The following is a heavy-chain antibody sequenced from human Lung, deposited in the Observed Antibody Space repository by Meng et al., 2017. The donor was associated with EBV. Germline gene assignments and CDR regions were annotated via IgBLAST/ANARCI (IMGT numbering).Heavy chain of an antibody. Sequence: QIQLVESGGXLVKPGGSLRLSYAASGFTFSDYYMNWIRQAPGKGLEWLSYIDGSGTTIRYAASVKGRFTISRDNVKNSLFLRMNSLRDEDTAVYYCAVNIVGDGYFEHWGQGTLVTVSS. CDR2: IDGSGTTI. J-gene: IGHJ4*02. CDR1: GFTFSDYY. V-gene: IGHV3-11*01. CDR3: AVNIVGDGYFEH. D-gene: IGHD1-26*01.